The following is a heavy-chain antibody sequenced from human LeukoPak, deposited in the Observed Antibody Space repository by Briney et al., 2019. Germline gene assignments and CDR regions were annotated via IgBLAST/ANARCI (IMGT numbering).Heavy chain of an antibody. D-gene: IGHD3-22*01. J-gene: IGHJ4*02. CDR3: ARDQRNPSYYYDSSGYYFDY. CDR1: GYTFTGYY. V-gene: IGHV1-2*02. Sequence: GASVKVSCKASGYTFTGYYVHWVRQAPGQGLEWMGLINPNSGGTNYAQKFQGRVTMTRDTSISTAYMDLSRLRSDDTAVYYCARDQRNPSYYYDSSGYYFDYWGQGTLVTVSS. CDR2: INPNSGGT.